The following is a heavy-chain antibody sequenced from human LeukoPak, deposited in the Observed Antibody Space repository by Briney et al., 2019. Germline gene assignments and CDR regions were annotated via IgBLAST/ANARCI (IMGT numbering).Heavy chain of an antibody. V-gene: IGHV4-34*01. CDR3: ARPSESYYYYMDV. J-gene: IGHJ6*03. CDR1: GGSFSGYY. Sequence: SETLSLTCAVYGGSFSGYYWSWIRQPPGKGLEWIGEINHSGSTNYNPSLKSRVTISVDTSNNQFSLKLSSVTAADTAVYYCARPSESYYYYMDVWGKGTTVTISS. CDR2: INHSGST.